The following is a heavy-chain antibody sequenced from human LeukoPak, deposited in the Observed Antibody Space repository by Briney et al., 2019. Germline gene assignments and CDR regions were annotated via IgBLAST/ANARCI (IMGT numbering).Heavy chain of an antibody. CDR2: IRYDGSNK. V-gene: IGHV3-30*02. Sequence: GGSLRLSCAASGFTLSSYGMHWVRQAPGKGLEWVAFIRYDGSNKYYADSVKGRFTISRDNAKNTLYLQMNSLRAEDTAVYYCASYHTAMDEYYFDYWGQGTLVTVSS. J-gene: IGHJ4*02. CDR3: ASYHTAMDEYYFDY. D-gene: IGHD5-18*01. CDR1: GFTLSSYG.